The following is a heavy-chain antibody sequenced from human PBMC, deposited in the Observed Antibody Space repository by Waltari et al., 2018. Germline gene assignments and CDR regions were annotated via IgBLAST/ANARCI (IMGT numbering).Heavy chain of an antibody. CDR2: IYTSGST. CDR3: ARDTWSPQFGIAAKDY. D-gene: IGHD6-13*01. CDR1: GGSIDSGSYY. V-gene: IGHV4-61*02. J-gene: IGHJ4*02. Sequence: QVQLQESGPGLVKPSQTLSLTCTVSGGSIDSGSYYWSWIRQPAGKGLEWIGRIYTSGSTNYNPSLKSRVTISVDTSKNQFSLNLSSVTAADTAVYYCARDTWSPQFGIAAKDYWGQGTLVTVSS.